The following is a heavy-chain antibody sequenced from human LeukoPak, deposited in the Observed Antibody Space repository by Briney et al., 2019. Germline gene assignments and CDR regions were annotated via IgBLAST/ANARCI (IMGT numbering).Heavy chain of an antibody. CDR2: ISDDGSKG. V-gene: IGHV3-30*03. D-gene: IGHD2-2*01. CDR1: GFGFNSHG. Sequence: GGSLRLSCAASGFGFNSHGMHWVRQAPDKGLEWVAVISDDGSKGYYADSVKGRFTISRDNSKNTLYLQMNSLRAEDTAVYYCARDFDRYCSSTSCSYFDYWGQGTLVTVSS. CDR3: ARDFDRYCSSTSCSYFDY. J-gene: IGHJ4*02.